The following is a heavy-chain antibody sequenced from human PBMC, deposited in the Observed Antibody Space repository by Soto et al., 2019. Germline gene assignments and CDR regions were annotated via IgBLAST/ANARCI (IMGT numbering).Heavy chain of an antibody. J-gene: IGHJ4*02. D-gene: IGHD1-20*01. V-gene: IGHV3-23*01. CDR1: GFTFSSYA. CDR3: ATGMRDVSRAFDY. CDR2: VSASGGST. Sequence: GGSLRLSCAASGFTFSSYAMSWVRQAPGKGLEWVSGVSASGGSTYYADSVKGRFTISRDNSKNTLYLQMNSLRAEDTAVYYCATGMRDVSRAFDYWGQGTLVTVSS.